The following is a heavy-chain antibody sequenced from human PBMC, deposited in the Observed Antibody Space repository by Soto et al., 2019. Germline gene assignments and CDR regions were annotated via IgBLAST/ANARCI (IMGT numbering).Heavy chain of an antibody. CDR2: ISNTGSTI. D-gene: IGHD4-17*01. Sequence: EVQLVESGGGLVQPGGPLRLSCAASGFTFTTYSMNWVRLAPGKGLEWLSYISNTGSTIYYADSVKGRFTISRDNAKNSLYLQMSGLRVEDTAVYYCARGTMTAVSKTDSWGQGALVTVSS. CDR1: GFTFTTYS. V-gene: IGHV3-48*01. CDR3: ARGTMTAVSKTDS. J-gene: IGHJ4*02.